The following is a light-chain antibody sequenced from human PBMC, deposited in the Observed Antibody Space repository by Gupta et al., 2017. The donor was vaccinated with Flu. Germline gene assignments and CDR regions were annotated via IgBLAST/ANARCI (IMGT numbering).Light chain of an antibody. CDR2: TVS. V-gene: IGKV2-30*01. CDR3: MQGTHWPYT. Sequence: DVVMTKSPLPPLVILGQTASITCRSSQSLVYSDGNTFFNWFQQRPGQSPRRLIYTVSNRDSGVPDRISGSGSGTDFTLKISRVEAEDVGVYYCMQGTHWPYTFGQGTKLEIK. CDR1: QSLVYSDGNTF. J-gene: IGKJ2*01.